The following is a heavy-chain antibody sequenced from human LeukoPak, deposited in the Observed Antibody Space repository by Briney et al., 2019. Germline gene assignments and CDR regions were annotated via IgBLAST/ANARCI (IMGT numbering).Heavy chain of an antibody. CDR1: GFTFSSYW. Sequence: GGSLRLSCAASGFTFSSYWMHWVRQAPGKGLVWVARINTDGSITSYADSVKGRFTIPRDNAKNSLSLQMNSLRAEDTAVYYCARDIQLWPHNWFDPWGQGTLVTVSS. CDR3: ARDIQLWPHNWFDP. D-gene: IGHD5-18*01. CDR2: INTDGSIT. V-gene: IGHV3-74*01. J-gene: IGHJ5*02.